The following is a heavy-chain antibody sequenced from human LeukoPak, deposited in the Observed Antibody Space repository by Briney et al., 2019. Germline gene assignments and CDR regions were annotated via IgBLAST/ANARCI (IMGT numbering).Heavy chain of an antibody. CDR1: GYTFTSYG. Sequence: ASVKVSCKASGYTFTSYGISWVRQAPGQGLEWMGRISAYNGNTNYAQKLQGRVTMTTDTSTSTAYMELRSLRSDDTAVYYCARDIMASGSGSFHLFDYWGQGTLVTVSS. CDR2: ISAYNGNT. J-gene: IGHJ4*02. D-gene: IGHD3-10*01. V-gene: IGHV1-18*01. CDR3: ARDIMASGSGSFHLFDY.